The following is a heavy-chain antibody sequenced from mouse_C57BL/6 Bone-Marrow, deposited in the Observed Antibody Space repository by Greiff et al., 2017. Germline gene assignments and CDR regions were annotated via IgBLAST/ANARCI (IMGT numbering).Heavy chain of an antibody. CDR1: GYAFSSSW. CDR3: ARGRDLYYCGSLDC. Sequence: VQLVESGPELVKPGASVKISCKASGYAFSSSWMNWVKQRPGKGLEWIGRIYPGDGDTNYNGKFKGKATLTADKSSSPAYMQLSSLTSEDSGVYLCARGRDLYYCGSLDCWGQGTTLTVSS. CDR2: IYPGDGDT. J-gene: IGHJ2*01. V-gene: IGHV1-82*01. D-gene: IGHD1-1*01.